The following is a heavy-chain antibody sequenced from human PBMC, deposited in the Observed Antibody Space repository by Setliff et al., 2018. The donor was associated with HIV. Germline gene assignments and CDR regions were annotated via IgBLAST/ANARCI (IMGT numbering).Heavy chain of an antibody. V-gene: IGHV4-4*01. J-gene: IGHJ4*02. Sequence: SETLSLTCTVSGDSIDSPHCWRWVRQSLEKGLEWIGEVCQRGGINFYPFFWSRAIISMDKPRSYFYLRLTSGTAADTAISCGVRNSGWALGSWGQGILVTVSS. D-gene: IGHD3-16*01. CDR3: VRNSGWALGS. CDR2: VCQRGGI. CDR1: GDSIDSPHC.